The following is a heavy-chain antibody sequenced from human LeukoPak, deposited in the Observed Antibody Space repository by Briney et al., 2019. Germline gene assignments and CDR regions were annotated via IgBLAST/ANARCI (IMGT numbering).Heavy chain of an antibody. CDR1: GDSVSSNSDA. Sequence: SQTLSLTCAISGDSVSSNSDAWNWIRQSPSRGLEWLGRTYYRSKWSNDYAVSAKSRITINPDTSQNQFSLQLNSLTPEDMAVYYCARAPIGGWYFDLWGRGTLVTVSS. CDR2: TYYRSKWSN. V-gene: IGHV6-1*01. J-gene: IGHJ2*01. D-gene: IGHD2-15*01. CDR3: ARAPIGGWYFDL.